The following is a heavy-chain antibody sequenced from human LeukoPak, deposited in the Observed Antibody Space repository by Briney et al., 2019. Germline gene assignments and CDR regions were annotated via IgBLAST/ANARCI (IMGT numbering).Heavy chain of an antibody. V-gene: IGHV3-33*06. D-gene: IGHD2-8*02. J-gene: IGHJ4*02. Sequence: TGRSLRLSCAASGFTFSSYGMHWVRQAPGKGLEWVAVIWYDGSNKYYADSVKGRFTISRDSSKNTLYLQMNSLRAEDTAVYYCAKEYYVLLVYALGGSFDYWGRGTLVTVSS. CDR1: GFTFSSYG. CDR3: AKEYYVLLVYALGGSFDY. CDR2: IWYDGSNK.